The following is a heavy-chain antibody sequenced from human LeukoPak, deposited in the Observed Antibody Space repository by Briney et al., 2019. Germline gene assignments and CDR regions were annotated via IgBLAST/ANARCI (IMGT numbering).Heavy chain of an antibody. Sequence: PGGSLRLSCAASGFTFSDHYIDWVRQAPGKGLEWVGRNRNKANNYTPEYAASVKGRFTISRDNSKNTLYLQMNSLRAEDTAVYYCARDLRGGNPDLDYWGQGTLVTVSS. CDR1: GFTFSDHY. D-gene: IGHD4-23*01. V-gene: IGHV3-72*01. J-gene: IGHJ4*02. CDR3: ARDLRGGNPDLDY. CDR2: NRNKANNYTP.